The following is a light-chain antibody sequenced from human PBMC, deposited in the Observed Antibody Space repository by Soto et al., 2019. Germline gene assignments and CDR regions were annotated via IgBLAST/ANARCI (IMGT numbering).Light chain of an antibody. CDR1: QSVSSN. V-gene: IGKV3-15*01. CDR3: QQYNNWPQT. Sequence: EIVMTQSRATLSVSQGQRATLSPRASQSVSSNLAWYQQKPGQDPRLIIYGASTRATGIPARCSGSGSGTEFTLTISSLKSEDFEVYYCQQYNNWPQTFGQGTKVDIK. CDR2: GAS. J-gene: IGKJ1*01.